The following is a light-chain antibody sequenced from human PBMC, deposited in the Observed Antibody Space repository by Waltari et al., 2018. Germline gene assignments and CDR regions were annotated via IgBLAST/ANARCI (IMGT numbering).Light chain of an antibody. CDR2: GAS. V-gene: IGKV3-20*01. CDR3: QHYVRLPVT. J-gene: IGKJ1*01. CDR1: QSVRGS. Sequence: EIVLTQSPGTLSLFPGERATLSCRASQSVRGSLAWYQQKAGQAPRLLIYGASSRATGIPDRFSGSGSGTDFSLTISRLEPEDFAVYYCQHYVRLPVTFGQGTKVEI.